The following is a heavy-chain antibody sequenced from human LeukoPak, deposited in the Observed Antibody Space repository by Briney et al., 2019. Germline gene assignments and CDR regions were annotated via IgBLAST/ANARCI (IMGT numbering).Heavy chain of an antibody. CDR2: IYYSGST. Sequence: SETLSLTCTVSGGSISSSSYYWGWIRQPPGKGLEWIGSIYYSGSTYYNPSLKSRVTISVDTSENQFSLKLSSVTAADTAVYYCAREGSSSAPKDYWGQGTLVTVSS. CDR1: GGSISSSSYY. V-gene: IGHV4-39*02. CDR3: AREGSSSAPKDY. J-gene: IGHJ4*02. D-gene: IGHD6-6*01.